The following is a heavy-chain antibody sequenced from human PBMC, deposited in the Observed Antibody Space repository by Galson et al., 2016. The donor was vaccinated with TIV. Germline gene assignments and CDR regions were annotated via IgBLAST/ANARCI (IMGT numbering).Heavy chain of an antibody. CDR1: GGSIGNYY. CDR3: ARDKSGYETVDSFYYYMDV. V-gene: IGHV4-59*01. CDR2: MYHSGST. Sequence: SETLSLTCTVSGGSIGNYYWSWIRQSPGKGLEWIGHMYHSGSTDYKSSLKSRVSISADTSKNQLSLKLTSVTAADTAVYYCARDKSGYETVDSFYYYMDVWGTGTTVTASS. D-gene: IGHD5-12*01. J-gene: IGHJ6*03.